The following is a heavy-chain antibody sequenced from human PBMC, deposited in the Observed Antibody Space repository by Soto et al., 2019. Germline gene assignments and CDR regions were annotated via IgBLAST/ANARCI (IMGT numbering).Heavy chain of an antibody. CDR3: ARHEDFVVVVVPGAFDI. D-gene: IGHD2-15*01. J-gene: IGHJ3*02. CDR1: GGSISSSTYY. V-gene: IGHV4-39*01. CDR2: VFYSGST. Sequence: QLQLQESGPGLVKPSETLSLTCTVSGGSISSSTYYWGWIRQPPGKGLEWVGSVFYSGSTYYNPSLKSRVTISVDTSKNQFSLNLSSVTAADTAVYYCARHEDFVVVVVPGAFDIWGQGTMVIVSS.